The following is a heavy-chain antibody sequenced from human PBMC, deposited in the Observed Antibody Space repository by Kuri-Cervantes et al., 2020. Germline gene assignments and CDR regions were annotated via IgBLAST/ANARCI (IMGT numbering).Heavy chain of an antibody. V-gene: IGHV1-69*05. CDR1: GGTFSSYS. D-gene: IGHD3-22*01. CDR3: ARVDVTMIVVGALGAFDI. J-gene: IGHJ3*02. Sequence: SVKVSCKASGGTFSSYSITWVRQAPGQGLEWMGGIIPMFGTVNYAQKFQGRVTITTDEFTSTAYMELSSLRSEDTAVYYCARVDVTMIVVGALGAFDIWGQGTMVTVSS. CDR2: IIPMFGTV.